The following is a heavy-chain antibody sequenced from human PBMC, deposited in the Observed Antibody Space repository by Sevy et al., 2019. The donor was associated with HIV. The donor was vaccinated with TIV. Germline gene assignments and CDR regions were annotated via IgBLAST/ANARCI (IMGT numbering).Heavy chain of an antibody. CDR2: ISSSSTYI. D-gene: IGHD2-2*01. J-gene: IGHJ4*02. CDR1: GFTFSSYT. Sequence: GGSLTLSCAASGFTFSSYTMNWVRQAPGKGLEWVSSISSSSTYIYYADSLKGRFTISRDNAKNSVYLQMNSLRAEDTAVYYCARDGGCTSTSCLLYFDYWGQGTLVTVSS. V-gene: IGHV3-21*01. CDR3: ARDGGCTSTSCLLYFDY.